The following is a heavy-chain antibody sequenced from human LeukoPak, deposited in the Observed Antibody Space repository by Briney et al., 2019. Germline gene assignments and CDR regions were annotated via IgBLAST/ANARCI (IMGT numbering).Heavy chain of an antibody. CDR2: IYYSGST. CDR1: GGSISSSSYY. J-gene: IGHJ4*02. Sequence: PSETLSLSCTVSGGSISSSSYYWGWIRQPPGKGLEWIGSIYYSGSTYYNPSLKSRVTISVDTSKNQFSLKLSSVTAADTAVYYCARPLRYFDWSFDYWGQGTLVTVSS. V-gene: IGHV4-39*01. CDR3: ARPLRYFDWSFDY. D-gene: IGHD3-9*01.